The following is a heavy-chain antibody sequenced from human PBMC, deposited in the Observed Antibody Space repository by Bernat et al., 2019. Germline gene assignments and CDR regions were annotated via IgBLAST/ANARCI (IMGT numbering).Heavy chain of an antibody. CDR2: IKEDGSEK. J-gene: IGHJ4*02. CDR3: AGGDNVLSY. CDR1: GFNFRSYW. V-gene: IGHV3-7*04. Sequence: EVQLVESGGGLVQFGGSLRLSCAASGFNFRSYWMTWVRQAPGKGLEWVANIKEDGSEKHYVDSVKGRFTISRDNAKNSLYLQMNNLRDEDTAVYYCAGGDNVLSYWGQGTLVTVSS. D-gene: IGHD2-15*01.